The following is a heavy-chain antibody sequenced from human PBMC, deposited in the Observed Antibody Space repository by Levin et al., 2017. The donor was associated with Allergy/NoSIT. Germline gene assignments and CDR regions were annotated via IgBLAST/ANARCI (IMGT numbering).Heavy chain of an antibody. J-gene: IGHJ1*01. V-gene: IGHV3-15*01. CDR3: GVNHHGAEFGI. D-gene: IGHD1-14*01. CDR2: ILSKIGGETI. CDR1: GFSFSNGW. Sequence: NAGGSLRLSCVGSGFSFSNGWMNWVRQAPGKGLEWVGRILSKIGGETIDYAAPVKGRFTISRDDSKNTLYLQMNSLKDEDTAVYFCGVNHHGAEFGIWGQGTLVTVSS.